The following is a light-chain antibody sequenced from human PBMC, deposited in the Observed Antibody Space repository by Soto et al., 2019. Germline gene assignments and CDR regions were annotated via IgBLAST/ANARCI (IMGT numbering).Light chain of an antibody. CDR1: SSDIGGYNY. CDR3: SSYTSSSTLYV. V-gene: IGLV2-14*01. J-gene: IGLJ1*01. Sequence: QSVLTQPASVSGSPGQSITISRTGTSSDIGGYNYVSWYQQHPGKAPKLMIYEVSNRPSGISNRFSGSKSGNTASLTISGLQAEDEADYYCSSYTSSSTLYVFGTGTKV. CDR2: EVS.